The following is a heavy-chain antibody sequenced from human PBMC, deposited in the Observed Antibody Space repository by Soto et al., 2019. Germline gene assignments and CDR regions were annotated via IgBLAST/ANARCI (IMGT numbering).Heavy chain of an antibody. CDR2: ISAYNGNT. CDR3: ARDFSWDIVVVPAAITVLSGQYGLDV. D-gene: IGHD2-2*02. CDR1: GYTFTSYG. V-gene: IGHV1-18*01. J-gene: IGHJ6*02. Sequence: ASVKVSCKASGYTFTSYGISWVRQAPGQGLEWMGWISAYNGNTNYAQKLQGRVTMTTDTSTSTAYMELRSLRSDDTAVYYCARDFSWDIVVVPAAITVLSGQYGLDVWGQGTTVTVS.